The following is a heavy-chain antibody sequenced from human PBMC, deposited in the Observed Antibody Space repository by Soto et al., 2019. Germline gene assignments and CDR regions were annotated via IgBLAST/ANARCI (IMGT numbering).Heavy chain of an antibody. CDR1: GGTFNTYA. V-gene: IGHV1-69*19. CDR3: AREVQVHTPAFVY. D-gene: IGHD1-1*01. J-gene: IGHJ4*02. CDR2: ISPMFGAA. Sequence: QVQLVQSGAEMKKPGSSVKVSCQSSGGTFNTYAMNWLRQAPGQGPEWMGDISPMFGAANYAPKFQGRVTITADESTGTPYMQLSSLTSEDTALYFCAREVQVHTPAFVYWGQGTLVTVSS.